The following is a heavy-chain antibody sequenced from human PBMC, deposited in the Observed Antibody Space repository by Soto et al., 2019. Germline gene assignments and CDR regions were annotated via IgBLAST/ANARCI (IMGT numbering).Heavy chain of an antibody. CDR2: INAGNGNT. Sequence: ASVKVSCKASGYTFTSYAMHWVRQAPGQRLEWMGWINAGNGNTKYSQKFQGRVTITRDTSASTAYMELSSLRSEDTAVYYCAREDLIVVVIPRGMDVWGQGXTVTVYS. D-gene: IGHD3-22*01. CDR1: GYTFTSYA. J-gene: IGHJ6*02. V-gene: IGHV1-3*01. CDR3: AREDLIVVVIPRGMDV.